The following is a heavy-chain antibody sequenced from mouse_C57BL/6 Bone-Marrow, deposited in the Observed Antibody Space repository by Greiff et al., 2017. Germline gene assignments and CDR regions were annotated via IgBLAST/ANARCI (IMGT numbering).Heavy chain of an antibody. J-gene: IGHJ2*01. CDR1: GYTFPDYY. V-gene: IGHV1-76*01. D-gene: IGHD4-1*01. CDR3: ARHWDNYFDY. Sequence: QVQLKESGAELVRPGASVKLSCKASGYTFPDYYINWVKQRPGRGLEWIARIYPGSGNTYSNEKFKGKATLTAEKSSSTAYMQLSSLTSEDSAVYFCARHWDNYFDYWGQGTTLTVSS. CDR2: IYPGSGNT.